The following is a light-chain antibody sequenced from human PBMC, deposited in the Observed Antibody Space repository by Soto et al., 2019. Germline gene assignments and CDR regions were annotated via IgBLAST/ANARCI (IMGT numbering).Light chain of an antibody. J-gene: IGKJ1*01. CDR2: GAS. CDR1: QSVSSSN. CDR3: QQYGSTPRT. Sequence: EIVLTQSPGTLSLSPGERATLSCRASQSVSSSNLAWYQQKPGQAPRLLIYGASIRATGIPDRFSGSGSGTDLTLTISRLESEDFAVYYCQQYGSTPRTFGQGTKVEIK. V-gene: IGKV3-20*01.